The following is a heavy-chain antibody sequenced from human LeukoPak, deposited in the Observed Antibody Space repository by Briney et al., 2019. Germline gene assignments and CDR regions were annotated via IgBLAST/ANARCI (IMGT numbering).Heavy chain of an antibody. V-gene: IGHV4-34*01. CDR1: GGSFSGYY. D-gene: IGHD2-21*01. J-gene: IGHJ3*01. Sequence: PSETLSLTCAVYGGSFSGYYWSWIRRPPGKGLEWIGEINHSGSTNYNPSLKSRVTISVDTSKNQFSLKLSSVTAADTAVYYCARRLPTASIKWWGQGTMVTVSS. CDR2: INHSGST. CDR3: ARRLPTASIKW.